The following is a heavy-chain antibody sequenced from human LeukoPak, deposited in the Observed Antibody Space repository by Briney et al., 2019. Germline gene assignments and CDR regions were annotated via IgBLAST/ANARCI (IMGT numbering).Heavy chain of an antibody. CDR3: ARATYNYAWGTYRLIGYLDY. CDR1: DGSIGTYY. CDR2: IYYSGST. Sequence: SETLSLTCTVSDGSIGTYYWSWIRQAPGKGLEGIGYIYYSGSTYYNPSHKSQVTISVDTSKNQFSLKLTSVTAADTAVYYCARATYNYAWGTYRLIGYLDYWGQGTLVTVSS. D-gene: IGHD3-16*02. J-gene: IGHJ4*02. V-gene: IGHV4-59*08.